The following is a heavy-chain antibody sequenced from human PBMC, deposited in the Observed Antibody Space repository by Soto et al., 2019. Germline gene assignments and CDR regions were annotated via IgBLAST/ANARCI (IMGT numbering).Heavy chain of an antibody. V-gene: IGHV4-39*01. J-gene: IGHJ4*02. D-gene: IGHD3-22*01. CDR3: ARRKGYDSTTYYFDY. CDR1: GGNFSSSTPY. CDR2: MYYNGNM. Sequence: PSDTLSLTCTFSGGNFSSSTPYWVWLRQSPGKGLEWIGSMYYNGNMYYNPSLKSRVTISVDTSKNQFSLDLMSVTAADTAVYYCARRKGYDSTTYYFDYWRQGRLVTGSS.